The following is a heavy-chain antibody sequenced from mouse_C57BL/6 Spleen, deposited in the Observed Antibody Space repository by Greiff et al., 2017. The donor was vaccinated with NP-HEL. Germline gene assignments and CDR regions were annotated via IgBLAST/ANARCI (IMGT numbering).Heavy chain of an antibody. V-gene: IGHV7-3*01. CDR2: IRNKANGYTT. CDR1: GFTFTDYY. CDR3: ASLGVYWYFDV. Sequence: DVKLVESGGGLVQPGGSLSLSCAASGFTFTDYYMSWVRQPPGKALEWLGFIRNKANGYTTEYSASVKGRFTISRDNSQSILYLQMNALRAEDSATYYCASLGVYWYFDVWGTGTTVTVSS. J-gene: IGHJ1*03. D-gene: IGHD3-1*01.